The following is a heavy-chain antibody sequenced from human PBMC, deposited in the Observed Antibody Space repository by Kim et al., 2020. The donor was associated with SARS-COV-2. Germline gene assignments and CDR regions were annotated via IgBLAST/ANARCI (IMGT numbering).Heavy chain of an antibody. D-gene: IGHD1-26*01. V-gene: IGHV4-39*01. CDR3: ARRRIASGSLDY. CDR1: GGSISSSSYY. Sequence: SETLSLTCTVSGGSISSSSYYWGWIRQPPGKGLEWIGSIYYSGSTYYNPSLKSRVTISVDTSKNQFSLKLSSVTAADTAVYYCARRRIASGSLDYWGQGTLVTVSS. CDR2: IYYSGST. J-gene: IGHJ4*02.